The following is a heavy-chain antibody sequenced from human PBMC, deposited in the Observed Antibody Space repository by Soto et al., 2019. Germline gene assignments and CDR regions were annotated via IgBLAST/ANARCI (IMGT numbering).Heavy chain of an antibody. Sequence: AGGSLRLSCAASGFTFSSYEMNWVRQAPGKGLEWVSYISSSGSTIYYADSVKGRFTISRDNAKNSLYLQMNSLRAEDTAVYYCARAAYCGGDCYSGGVDYWGQGTLVTVSS. CDR1: GFTFSSYE. D-gene: IGHD2-21*02. CDR2: ISSSGSTI. CDR3: ARAAYCGGDCYSGGVDY. V-gene: IGHV3-48*03. J-gene: IGHJ4*02.